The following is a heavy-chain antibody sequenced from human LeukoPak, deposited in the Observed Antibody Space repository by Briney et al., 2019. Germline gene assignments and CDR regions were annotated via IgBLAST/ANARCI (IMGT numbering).Heavy chain of an antibody. CDR1: GGSFSGYY. J-gene: IGHJ6*04. V-gene: IGHV4-34*01. Sequence: PSETLSLTCAVYGGSFSGYYWSWIRQPPGKGLEWIGEINHSGSTNYNPSLKSRVTISVGTSKNQFSLKLSSVTAADTAVYYCARDSYYYYGMDVWGKGTTVTVSS. CDR2: INHSGST. CDR3: ARDSYYYYGMDV.